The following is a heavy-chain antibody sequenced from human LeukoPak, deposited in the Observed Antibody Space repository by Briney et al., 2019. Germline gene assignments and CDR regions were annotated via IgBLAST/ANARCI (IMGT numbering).Heavy chain of an antibody. CDR1: GFTFSSYA. CDR3: AKDGDQVTVTKVDY. J-gene: IGHJ4*02. V-gene: IGHV3-23*01. D-gene: IGHD4-17*01. Sequence: GGSLRLSCTASGFTFSSYAMNWVRQAPGKGLEWVSGIGAGGTFTYYADSVKGRFTISRDNSRNTLYLQMNSLRADDTAVYYCAKDGDQVTVTKVDYWGQGTLVTVSS. CDR2: IGAGGTFT.